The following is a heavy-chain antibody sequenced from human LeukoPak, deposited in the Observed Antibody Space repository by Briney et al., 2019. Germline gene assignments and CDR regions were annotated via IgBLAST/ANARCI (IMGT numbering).Heavy chain of an antibody. J-gene: IGHJ4*02. CDR3: ARQLYSSGWYGFDN. D-gene: IGHD6-19*01. Sequence: SETLSLTCTVSGGSISSYYWSWIRQPPGKGLEWIGYIYYSGSTNYNPSLKSRVTISVDTSKNQFSLKLSSVTAADTAVYYCARQLYSSGWYGFDNWGQGTLVTVSS. CDR1: GGSISSYY. CDR2: IYYSGST. V-gene: IGHV4-59*01.